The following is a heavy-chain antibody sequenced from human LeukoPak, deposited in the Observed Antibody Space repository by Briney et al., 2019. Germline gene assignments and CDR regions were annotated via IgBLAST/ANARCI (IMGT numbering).Heavy chain of an antibody. J-gene: IGHJ3*02. CDR3: AREVVGATDDAFAM. CDR2: ISAYNGNT. V-gene: IGHV1-18*01. CDR1: GYTFTSYG. Sequence: ASVKVSCKASGYTFTSYGISWVRQAPGQGLEWMGWISAYNGNTNYAQKLQGRVTMTTDTSTSTAYMELRSLRSDDTAVYYCAREVVGATDDAFAMWGQGTMLTVPS. D-gene: IGHD1-26*01.